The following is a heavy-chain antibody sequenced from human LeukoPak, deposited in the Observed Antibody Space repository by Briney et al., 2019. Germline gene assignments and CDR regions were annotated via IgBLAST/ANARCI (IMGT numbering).Heavy chain of an antibody. D-gene: IGHD4-17*01. V-gene: IGHV3-23*01. CDR3: ARGAYGDYEGVLYYFDY. Sequence: PGGSLRLSCAASGFTFNNYAMTWVRLAPGKGLEWASAVCGSGDSTCYADSVEGRFTISRDNSKNTLYLQMDSLRAEDTAVYYCARGAYGDYEGVLYYFDYWGQGTLVTVSS. CDR1: GFTFNNYA. CDR2: VCGSGDST. J-gene: IGHJ4*02.